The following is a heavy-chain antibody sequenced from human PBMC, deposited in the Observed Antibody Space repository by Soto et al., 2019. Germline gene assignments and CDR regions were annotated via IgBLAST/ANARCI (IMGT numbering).Heavy chain of an antibody. CDR2: IFHGGTI. CDR3: ARDHHYRNSWSFDP. D-gene: IGHD6-13*01. Sequence: QVQLQESGPGLVKPSGTLSLTCAVSGGSIDSSDWWNWVRQPPGKGLEWIGEIFHGGTIIYNPSLKSRVTISVDKSRNQFSLELTSVTAADTAVYYCARDHHYRNSWSFDPWGQGTLVTVSS. V-gene: IGHV4-4*02. J-gene: IGHJ5*02. CDR1: GGSIDSSDW.